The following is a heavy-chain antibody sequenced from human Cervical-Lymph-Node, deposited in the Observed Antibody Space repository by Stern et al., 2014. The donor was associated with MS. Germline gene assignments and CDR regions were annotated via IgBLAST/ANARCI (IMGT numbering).Heavy chain of an antibody. D-gene: IGHD5-18*01. CDR1: GFSFNNYY. J-gene: IGHJ4*02. Sequence: VQLVESGGGLVKPGGSLRLSCAASGFSFNNYYMAWIRQAPGTGLEWLSYISPGDTTIYYADSVRGRFTISRDNAKNSLYLQMNSLRAEDTAMYYCARVEDTAMQDDYFDHWGQGTPVTVSS. CDR3: ARVEDTAMQDDYFDH. CDR2: ISPGDTTI. V-gene: IGHV3-11*01.